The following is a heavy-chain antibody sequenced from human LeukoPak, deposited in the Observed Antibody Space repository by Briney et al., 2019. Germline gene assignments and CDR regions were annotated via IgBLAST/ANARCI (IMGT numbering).Heavy chain of an antibody. CDR2: IFYGGTT. V-gene: IGHV4-39*07. CDR1: GGSIRSSGYF. D-gene: IGHD4-17*01. CDR3: ARGGGPGLPDYGDPRGYYYYMDV. Sequence: SETLSLTCTVSGGSIRSSGYFWGWIRQPPGKGLEWIGSIFYGGTTCYNPSLKSRVTISVDTSKNQLSLKLTSVTAADTAMYFCARGGGPGLPDYGDPRGYYYYMDVWGKGTTVTVSS. J-gene: IGHJ6*03.